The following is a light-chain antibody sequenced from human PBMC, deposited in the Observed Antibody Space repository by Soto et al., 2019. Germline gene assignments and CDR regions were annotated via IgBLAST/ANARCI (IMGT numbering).Light chain of an antibody. CDR1: QSVSSSY. J-gene: IGKJ4*01. CDR3: QQHGTSPLT. Sequence: EMVLTQSPGTLSLSPGERATLSCRASQSVSSSYLAWYQQKPGQAPRLLIYGANYRATGISDRFSGGGSGTDFTLTISRLESDDFAVYYCQQHGTSPLTFGGRTKVAIK. V-gene: IGKV3-20*01. CDR2: GAN.